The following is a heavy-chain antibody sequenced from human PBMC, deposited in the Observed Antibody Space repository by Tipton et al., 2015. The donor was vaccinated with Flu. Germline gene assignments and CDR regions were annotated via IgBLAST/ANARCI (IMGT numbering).Heavy chain of an antibody. J-gene: IGHJ3*02. V-gene: IGHV4-4*07. D-gene: IGHD4-17*01. Sequence: TLSLTCTVSGGSINSYYWSWIRQPAGKGLEWIGRIYTSGSTNYNPSLKSRDTMSIDTSKNQISLKLSSVTAADTAVYYCARGFYGAFDIWGQGTMVTVSS. CDR3: ARGFYGAFDI. CDR1: GGSINSYY. CDR2: IYTSGST.